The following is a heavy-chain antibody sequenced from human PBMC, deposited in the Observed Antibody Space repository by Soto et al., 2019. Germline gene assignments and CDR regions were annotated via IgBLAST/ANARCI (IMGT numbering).Heavy chain of an antibody. Sequence: PGGSLRLSCAASGFTFNDYYMTWIRQAPGKGLEWVSYISSSGTGIYYPDSVKGRLTISRDNAKNSLYLQMSSLRAEDTAVYYCARAYSDAFDIWGQGTVVTVS. CDR3: ARAYSDAFDI. J-gene: IGHJ3*02. V-gene: IGHV3-11*01. CDR2: ISSSGTGI. CDR1: GFTFNDYY. D-gene: IGHD2-15*01.